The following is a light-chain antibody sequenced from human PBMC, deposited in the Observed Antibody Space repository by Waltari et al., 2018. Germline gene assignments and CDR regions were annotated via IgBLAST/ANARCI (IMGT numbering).Light chain of an antibody. CDR1: QSISSW. Sequence: DIQMTQSPSTLSASVGDRVTITCRASQSISSWLAWYQQKPGKAPKLLIYDASTLESGVPSRFSGSGSGTEFTLTISSLQPDDFATYYCQHHNSYPWTFDQGTKVEIK. CDR2: DAS. J-gene: IGKJ1*01. V-gene: IGKV1-5*01. CDR3: QHHNSYPWT.